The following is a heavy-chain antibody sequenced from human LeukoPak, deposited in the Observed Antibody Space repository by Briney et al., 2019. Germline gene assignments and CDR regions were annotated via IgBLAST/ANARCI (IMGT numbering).Heavy chain of an antibody. Sequence: GGSLRLSCAASGFTFSSYWMSWVRQAPGKGLEWVANIKQDGSEKYYVDSVKGRFTISRDNSKNTLYLQMNSLRAEDTAVYYCAKDGRIAVAGGRRSSYYFDYWGQGTLVTVSS. CDR1: GFTFSSYW. CDR3: AKDGRIAVAGGRRSSYYFDY. CDR2: IKQDGSEK. J-gene: IGHJ4*02. V-gene: IGHV3-7*05. D-gene: IGHD6-19*01.